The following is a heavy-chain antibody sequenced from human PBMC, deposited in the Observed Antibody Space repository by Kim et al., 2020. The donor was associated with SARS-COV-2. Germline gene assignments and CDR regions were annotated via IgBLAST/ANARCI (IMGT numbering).Heavy chain of an antibody. J-gene: IGHJ4*02. Sequence: SVKVSCKASGGTFSSYAISWVRQAPGQGLEWMGGIIPIFGTANYAQKFQGRVTITADESTSTAYMELSSLRSEDTAVYYCARTSGYYSRSYDYWGQGTLVTVSS. V-gene: IGHV1-69*13. CDR2: IIPIFGTA. CDR3: ARTSGYYSRSYDY. CDR1: GGTFSSYA. D-gene: IGHD3-3*01.